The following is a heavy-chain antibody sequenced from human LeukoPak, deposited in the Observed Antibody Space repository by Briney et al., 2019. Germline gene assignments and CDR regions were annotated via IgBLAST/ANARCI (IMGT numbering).Heavy chain of an antibody. CDR3: ARDNGGSRDY. Sequence: ASVKVSCKASGGTFSSYAISWVRQAPGQGLEWMGWINTDYQNAENAEQFQGRVTLTADTSTSTAYMELRSLTFDDTGVYYCARDNGGSRDYWGQGTLVTVSS. D-gene: IGHD1-26*01. CDR2: INTDYQNA. CDR1: GGTFSSYA. J-gene: IGHJ4*02. V-gene: IGHV1-18*01.